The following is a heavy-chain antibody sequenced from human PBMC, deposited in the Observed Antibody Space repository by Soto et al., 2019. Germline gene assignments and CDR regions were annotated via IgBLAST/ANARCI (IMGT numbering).Heavy chain of an antibody. CDR1: GGPFSGYY. V-gene: IGHV4-34*01. J-gene: IGHJ5*02. D-gene: IGHD3-10*01. Sequence: QVQLQQWGAGLLKPSETLSLTCGVYGGPFSGYYWSWIRQPPGKGLVWIGEINHSGTTNYNPSLKSRVTTSIDTSKNQFSLKLSSVTAADTAVYYCARGRSYYGAGSLNWFDPWGQGTLVTVSS. CDR3: ARGRSYYGAGSLNWFDP. CDR2: INHSGTT.